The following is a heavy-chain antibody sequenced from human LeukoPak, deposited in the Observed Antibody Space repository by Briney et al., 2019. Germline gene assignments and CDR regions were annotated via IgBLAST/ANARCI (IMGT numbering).Heavy chain of an antibody. CDR1: GFTFSSYG. CDR3: ATVAAAGSSVFDY. V-gene: IGHV3-30*03. D-gene: IGHD6-13*01. CDR2: ISYDGRNK. J-gene: IGHJ4*02. Sequence: PGRSLRLSCAASGFTFSSYGMHWVRHAPGKGLEWVAVISYDGRNKYYADPVKGRFTISRDSSKNTLFLQMNSLRTEDTAVYYCATVAAAGSSVFDYWGQGTLVTVSS.